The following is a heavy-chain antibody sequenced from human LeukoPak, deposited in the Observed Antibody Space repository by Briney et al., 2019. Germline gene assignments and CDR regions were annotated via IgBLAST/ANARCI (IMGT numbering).Heavy chain of an antibody. V-gene: IGHV4-4*07. CDR3: ARDCGYSEYYYYYYGMDA. CDR2: IYTRGST. CDR1: GGSISSDY. J-gene: IGHJ6*02. Sequence: SETLSLTCTVSGGSISSDYWSWIRQPAGKGLEWIGRIYTRGSTNYNPSLKSRVTMSVDTSKNQFSLKLSSVTAADTAVYYCARDCGYSEYYYYYYGMDAWGQGTTVTLSS. D-gene: IGHD5-18*01.